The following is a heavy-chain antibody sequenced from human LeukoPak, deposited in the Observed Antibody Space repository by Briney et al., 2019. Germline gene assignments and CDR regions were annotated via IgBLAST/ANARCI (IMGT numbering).Heavy chain of an antibody. V-gene: IGHV1-69*05. CDR3: AATSGSYYWFDP. CDR1: GGTFSSYA. J-gene: IGHJ5*02. D-gene: IGHD1-26*01. Sequence: ASVKVSCKASGGTFSSYAISWERQAPGHGLEWMGGIIPIFGTANYAQKFQGRVTITTDESTSTACMELSSLRSEDTAVYYCAATSGSYYWFDPWGQGTLVTVSS. CDR2: IIPIFGTA.